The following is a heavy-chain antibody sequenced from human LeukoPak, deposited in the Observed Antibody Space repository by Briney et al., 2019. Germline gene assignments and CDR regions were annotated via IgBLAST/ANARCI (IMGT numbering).Heavy chain of an antibody. Sequence: GESLNISSKCSGYSFTSYWIGWVCPMPGKGLEWMGIIYPSGSDSRYSPAFQGQVTISADESISTAYLQWSSLKASDTAMYYCARRAYCGGNSCYYFDYWGQGTLVSVSS. D-gene: IGHD2-2*01. J-gene: IGHJ4*02. V-gene: IGHV5-51*01. CDR1: GYSFTSYW. CDR2: IYPSGSDS. CDR3: ARRAYCGGNSCYYFDY.